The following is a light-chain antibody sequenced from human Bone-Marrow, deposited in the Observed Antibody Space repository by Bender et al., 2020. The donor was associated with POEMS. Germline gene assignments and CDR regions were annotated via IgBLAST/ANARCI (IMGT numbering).Light chain of an antibody. V-gene: IGLV1-44*01. Sequence: QSVLTQPPSASGTPGQRVTISCSGVSSNIRAHAVNWYQHLPGTAPKPLIYSSHRQPSEVPDRFSGSRCGTSASLAVSRLHSEDEAGYYCAVWDDSLNGQVFGGGTKLPV. CDR1: SSNIRAHA. CDR3: AVWDDSLNGQV. J-gene: IGLJ3*02. CDR2: SSH.